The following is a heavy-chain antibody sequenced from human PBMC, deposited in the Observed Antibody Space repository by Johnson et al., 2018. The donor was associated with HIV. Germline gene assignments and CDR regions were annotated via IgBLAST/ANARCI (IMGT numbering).Heavy chain of an antibody. CDR1: GFVVSSNY. Sequence: VQLVESGGGLIQPGGSLRLSCAASGFVVSSNYMSWVRQAPGKGLEWVSAIYTGGSTYYADSVTGRFTISRDNSKNTLYLQMNSLRVEDTAVYYCASSYSESDAFDIWGQGTMVTVSS. CDR2: IYTGGST. V-gene: IGHV3-66*01. CDR3: ASSYSESDAFDI. J-gene: IGHJ3*02. D-gene: IGHD3-10*01.